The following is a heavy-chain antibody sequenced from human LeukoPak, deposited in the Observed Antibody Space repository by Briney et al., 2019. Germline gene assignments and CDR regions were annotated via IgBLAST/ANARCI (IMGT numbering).Heavy chain of an antibody. CDR2: ISAYNGNT. D-gene: IGHD3-3*01. Sequence: ASVKVSCKASGYTFTSYGISWVRQAPGQGLEWMGWISAYNGNTNYAQKLQGRVTMTRNTSISTAYMELSSLRSEDTAVYYRARRVGYDFWSGYYVTDWFDPWGQGTLVTVSS. V-gene: IGHV1-18*04. J-gene: IGHJ5*02. CDR1: GYTFTSYG. CDR3: ARRVGYDFWSGYYVTDWFDP.